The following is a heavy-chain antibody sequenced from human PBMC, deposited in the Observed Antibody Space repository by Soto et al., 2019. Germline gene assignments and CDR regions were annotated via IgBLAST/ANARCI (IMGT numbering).Heavy chain of an antibody. V-gene: IGHV3-23*04. CDR3: AKDGGGLLWFGELFN. D-gene: IGHD3-10*01. Sequence: EVQLVESGGDLVKPGGSLRLSCAASGFTFGYAWMNWVRQAPGKGLEWVSAISGSGGSTYYADSVKGRFTISRDNSKNTLYLQMNSLRAEDTAVYYCAKDGGGLLWFGELFNWGQGTLVTVSS. CDR2: ISGSGGST. CDR1: GFTFGYAW. J-gene: IGHJ4*02.